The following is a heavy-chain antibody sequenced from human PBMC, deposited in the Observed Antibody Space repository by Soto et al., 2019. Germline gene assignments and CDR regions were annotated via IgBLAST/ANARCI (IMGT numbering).Heavy chain of an antibody. CDR1: GGSTTRSGYT. Sequence: SETLSLTCAVSGGSTTRSGYTWTWIRQPPGKGLEWIGYIYNNGRTDYNPSLKSRVTISVDTSKNHFSLKLSSVTPADTAVYYCARARFCTSTSGYHYFAFWGQRTLVTVSS. CDR3: ARARFCTSTSGYHYFAF. D-gene: IGHD2-2*01. J-gene: IGHJ4*02. CDR2: IYNNGRT. V-gene: IGHV4-61*03.